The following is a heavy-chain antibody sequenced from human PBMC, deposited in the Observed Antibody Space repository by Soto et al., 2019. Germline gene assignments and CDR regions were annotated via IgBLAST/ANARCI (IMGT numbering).Heavy chain of an antibody. CDR2: ISWNSGSI. Sequence: EVQLVESGGGLVQPGRSLRLSCAASGFTFDDYAMHWVRQAPGKGLEWVSGISWNSGSIGYADSVKGRFTISRDNAKNSLYRQMNSLRAEDTALYYCAKDMIYGDAFDIWGQGTMVTVSS. V-gene: IGHV3-9*01. J-gene: IGHJ3*02. CDR1: GFTFDDYA. CDR3: AKDMIYGDAFDI. D-gene: IGHD4-17*01.